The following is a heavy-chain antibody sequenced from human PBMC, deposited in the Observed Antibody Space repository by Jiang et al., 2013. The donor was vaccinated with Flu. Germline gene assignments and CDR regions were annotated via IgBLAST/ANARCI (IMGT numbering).Heavy chain of an antibody. D-gene: IGHD3-10*01. CDR1: GFTFSSYS. V-gene: IGHV3-21*01. CDR2: ISSSSSYI. J-gene: IGHJ4*02. CDR3: ARDARMTGSGSYYKLD. Sequence: VQLLESGGGLVKPGGSLRLSCAASGFTFSSYSMNWVRQAPGKGLEWVSSISSSSSYIYYADSVKGRFTISRDNAKNSLYLQMNSLRAEDTAVYYCARDARMTGSGSYYKLDWGQGNPGHRLL.